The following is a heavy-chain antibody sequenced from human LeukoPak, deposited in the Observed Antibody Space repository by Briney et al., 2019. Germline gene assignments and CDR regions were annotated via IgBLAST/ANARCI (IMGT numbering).Heavy chain of an antibody. D-gene: IGHD2-2*02. CDR1: GYSISSGYY. J-gene: IGHJ4*02. Sequence: SETLSLTCAVSGYSISSGYYWGWIRQPPGKGLEWIGSIYHSGSTYYNPSLKSRVTISVDTSKNQFSLKLSSVTAADTAVYYCARYGYCGSTSCYREGFDYWGQGTLVTVSS. CDR2: IYHSGST. CDR3: ARYGYCGSTSCYREGFDY. V-gene: IGHV4-38-2*01.